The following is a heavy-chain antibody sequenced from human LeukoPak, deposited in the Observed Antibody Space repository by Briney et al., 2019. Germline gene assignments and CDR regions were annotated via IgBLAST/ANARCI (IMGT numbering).Heavy chain of an antibody. CDR2: IYYSGSA. J-gene: IGHJ3*02. D-gene: IGHD3-22*01. Sequence: PSETLSLTCTVSGGSTSSYYWSWIRQPPGKGLEWIGYIYYSGSANYNPSLKSRVTISVDTSKNQFSLKLSSVTAADTAVYYCARPAYDSSGYFDAFDIWGQGTMVTVSS. V-gene: IGHV4-59*01. CDR1: GGSTSSYY. CDR3: ARPAYDSSGYFDAFDI.